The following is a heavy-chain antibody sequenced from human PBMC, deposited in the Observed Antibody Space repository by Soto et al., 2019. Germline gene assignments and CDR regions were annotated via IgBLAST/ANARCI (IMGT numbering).Heavy chain of an antibody. D-gene: IGHD3-9*01. V-gene: IGHV1-69*08. J-gene: IGHJ6*02. CDR3: ARDGSYDIPYGMDV. Sequence: QVQLVQSGAAVKKPGSSVKVSCKASGGTFSSYTISWVRQAPGQGLEWMGRIIPILGIANYAQKFQGRVTITADKSTSTAYMELSSLRSEDTAVYYCARDGSYDIPYGMDVWGQGTTVTVSS. CDR2: IIPILGIA. CDR1: GGTFSSYT.